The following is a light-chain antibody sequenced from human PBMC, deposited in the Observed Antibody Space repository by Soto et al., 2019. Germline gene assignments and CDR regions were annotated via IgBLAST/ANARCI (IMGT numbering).Light chain of an antibody. V-gene: IGKV1-5*03. CDR1: QSISSW. CDR3: QQYNSYWT. J-gene: IGKJ1*01. Sequence: DIQMTQSPSTLSASVGDRVTITCRASQSISSWLAWYQQKPGKAPKLLIYKSSSLESVVRSRFSGRGSGTESTITISSLQTDYFATYYCQQYNSYWTFGQGTKVEIK. CDR2: KSS.